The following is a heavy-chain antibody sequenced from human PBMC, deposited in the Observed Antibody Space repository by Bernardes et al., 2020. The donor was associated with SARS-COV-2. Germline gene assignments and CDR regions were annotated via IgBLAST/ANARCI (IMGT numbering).Heavy chain of an antibody. D-gene: IGHD3-22*01. Sequence: SETLSLTCAVSGDSLTAHSWWSWVRQSPAKGLEWIGEIHHDGNTNYSPSLKSRVTFLLDKSKNQFSLRLSSVTAADTAFYYCVRNGYYSLDYWGQGTLVTVSS. J-gene: IGHJ4*02. V-gene: IGHV4-4*02. CDR2: IHHDGNT. CDR3: VRNGYYSLDY. CDR1: GDSLTAHSW.